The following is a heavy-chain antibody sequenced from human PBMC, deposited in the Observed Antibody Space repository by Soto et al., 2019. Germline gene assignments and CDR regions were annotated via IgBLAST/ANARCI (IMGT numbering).Heavy chain of an antibody. CDR1: GGSIHSGGYY. CDR2: IYFTGST. Sequence: QVKMQESGPGLAKPSQTLSLTCTVSGGSIHSGGYYWTWIRQHPGKGLEWIGNIYFTGSTYYNPSLKSRITISVDTSKNQFSLNLNSVTDADTAVYYCVREAATLVNNRYDYYGLDVWGQGTTVTVSS. V-gene: IGHV4-31*03. CDR3: VREAATLVNNRYDYYGLDV. J-gene: IGHJ6*02. D-gene: IGHD6-13*01.